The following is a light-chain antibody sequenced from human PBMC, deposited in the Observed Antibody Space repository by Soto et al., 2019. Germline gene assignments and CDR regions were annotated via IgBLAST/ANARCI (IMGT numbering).Light chain of an antibody. CDR3: QQYGSTLT. J-gene: IGKJ4*01. CDR2: AAS. CDR1: QRTSS. V-gene: IGKV3-20*01. Sequence: EIVLTQSPATLSLSPGERATLSCRASQRTSSLAWYRQKPPHAPRLLIYAASTRASGVPDRFSGSGSGTDFTLTISRLEPEDSAVYYHQQYGSTLTFGGGTKVEIE.